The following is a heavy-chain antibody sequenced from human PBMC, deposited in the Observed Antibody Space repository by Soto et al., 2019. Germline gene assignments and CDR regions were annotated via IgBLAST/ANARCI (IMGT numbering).Heavy chain of an antibody. V-gene: IGHV1-69*13. D-gene: IGHD5-12*01. CDR2: IIPIFGTA. Sequence: SVKVSCKASGGTFSSYAISWVRQAPGQGLEWMGGIIPIFGTANYAQKFQGRVTITAGESTSTAYMELSSLRSEDTAVYYCARDAEMATIYYYFDYWGQGTLVTVSS. CDR3: ARDAEMATIYYYFDY. J-gene: IGHJ4*02. CDR1: GGTFSSYA.